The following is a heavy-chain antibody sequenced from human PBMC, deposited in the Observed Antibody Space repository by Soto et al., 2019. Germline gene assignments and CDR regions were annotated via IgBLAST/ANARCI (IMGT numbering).Heavy chain of an antibody. CDR3: TRNSLLSPWTLNY. CDR2: IWYDGSNK. Sequence: QAQLVESGGGVVQPGRSLRLSCAASGFTFSSYDMHWVRQAPGKGLAWVAVIWYDGSNKYYVDSVKGRFTISRDNSQNTLYLQMNSLRAEDTAVYYCTRNSLLSPWTLNYWGQGTLVTVSS. CDR1: GFTFSSYD. V-gene: IGHV3-33*01. D-gene: IGHD3-10*01. J-gene: IGHJ4*02.